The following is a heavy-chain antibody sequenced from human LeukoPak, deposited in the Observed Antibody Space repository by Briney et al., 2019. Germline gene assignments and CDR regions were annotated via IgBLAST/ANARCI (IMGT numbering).Heavy chain of an antibody. D-gene: IGHD6-6*01. CDR1: GFTFSSYA. CDR3: AMIEQVVSNVEGGY. V-gene: IGHV3-21*06. CDR2: ISSSSNYI. J-gene: IGHJ4*02. Sequence: GRSLRLSCAASGFTFSSYAMHWVRQAPGKGLEWVASISSSSNYIYYVDSVKGRFTISRDNAKNSLYLQMNSLRADDTAVYFCAMIEQVVSNVEGGYWGQGTLVTVSS.